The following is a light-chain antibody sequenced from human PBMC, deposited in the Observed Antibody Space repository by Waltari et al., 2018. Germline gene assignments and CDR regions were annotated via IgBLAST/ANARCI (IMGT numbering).Light chain of an antibody. CDR2: EFS. J-gene: IGLJ2*01. CDR1: SSDVGGYNY. Sequence: QSALTQPASVSGSPGQSITISCTGTSSDVGGYNYVSWYQPHPGKAPKLMIYEFSNRPSGVSNRFSGSKSGNTASLTISGLQAEDEADYYCSSYTSSSTRVVFGGGTKLTVL. CDR3: SSYTSSSTRVV. V-gene: IGLV2-14*01.